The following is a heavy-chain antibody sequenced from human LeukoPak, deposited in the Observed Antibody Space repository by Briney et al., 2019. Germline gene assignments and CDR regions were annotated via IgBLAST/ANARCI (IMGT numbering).Heavy chain of an antibody. V-gene: IGHV1-46*01. J-gene: IGHJ5*02. CDR2: INPSGDST. D-gene: IGHD6-13*01. CDR3: AKLAASETGEGS. Sequence: ASVKVSWKASGYTFTSNHIHCVRQAPGQGLEWMGVINPSGDSTSYAQKFQGRVTMTRDTSTSTVYMELSSLRSEDTAIYYCAKLAASETGEGSWGQGTLVTVSS. CDR1: GYTFTSNH.